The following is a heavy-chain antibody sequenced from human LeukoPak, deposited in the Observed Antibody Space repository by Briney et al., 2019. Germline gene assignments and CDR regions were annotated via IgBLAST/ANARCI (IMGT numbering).Heavy chain of an antibody. Sequence: GGTLRLSCVASGFTFSDYAMSWVRQAPGKGLEWVSLINVSGGNTHYADSVKGRFIISRDNSKTTLSVQMNSLRVEDTAVYYCAKDLGSSGRYGDNWFDPWGQGTLVTVSS. D-gene: IGHD6-19*01. J-gene: IGHJ5*02. CDR3: AKDLGSSGRYGDNWFDP. CDR1: GFTFSDYA. V-gene: IGHV3-23*01. CDR2: INVSGGNT.